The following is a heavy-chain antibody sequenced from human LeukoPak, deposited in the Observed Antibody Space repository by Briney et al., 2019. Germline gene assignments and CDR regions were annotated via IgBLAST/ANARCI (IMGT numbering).Heavy chain of an antibody. D-gene: IGHD5-18*01. J-gene: IGHJ6*03. Sequence: PSETLSLTCAVYGGSFSGYYWSWIRQPPGKGLEWIGEINHSGSTNYNPSLKSRVTISVDTSKNQFSLKLSSVTAADTAVYYCARKGYSYGYGYCYYMDVWGKGTTVTVSS. CDR3: ARKGYSYGYGYCYYMDV. V-gene: IGHV4-34*01. CDR1: GGSFSGYY. CDR2: INHSGST.